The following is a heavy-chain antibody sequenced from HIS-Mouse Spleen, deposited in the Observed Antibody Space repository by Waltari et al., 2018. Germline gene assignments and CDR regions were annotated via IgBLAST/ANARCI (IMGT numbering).Heavy chain of an antibody. CDR2: ISYDGSNK. V-gene: IGHV3-30-3*01. Sequence: QVQLVESGGGVVQPGRSLSTAWSALGFTFSRYAMTWVRQAPGKGLEWVAVISYDGSNKYYADSVKGRFTISRDNSKNTLYLQMNSLRAEDTAVYYCASHHIAALDYWGQGTLVTVSS. CDR3: ASHHIAALDY. D-gene: IGHD6-6*01. CDR1: GFTFSRYA. J-gene: IGHJ4*02.